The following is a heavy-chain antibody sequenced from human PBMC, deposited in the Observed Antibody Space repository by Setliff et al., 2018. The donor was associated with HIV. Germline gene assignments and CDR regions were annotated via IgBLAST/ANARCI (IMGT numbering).Heavy chain of an antibody. CDR2: ISKTSSYI. J-gene: IGHJ6*03. CDR3: TTGDTTPIYPNYMNI. Sequence: GGSLRLSCAASGLTFNSFIMNWVRQAPGKGLEWVACISKTSSYIYYADSVKGRFTISRDNAKNSLYLQMNSLRAEDTAIYYCTTGDTTPIYPNYMNIWGRGTTVTVSS. V-gene: IGHV3-21*01. D-gene: IGHD2-21*02. CDR1: GLTFNSFI.